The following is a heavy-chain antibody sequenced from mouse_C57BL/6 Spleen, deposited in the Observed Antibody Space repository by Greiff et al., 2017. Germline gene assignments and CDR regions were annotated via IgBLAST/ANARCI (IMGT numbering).Heavy chain of an antibody. CDR1: GYTFTDYY. J-gene: IGHJ1*03. CDR3: AKGEELAVVPYWYFDV. CDR2: INPNNGGT. D-gene: IGHD1-1*01. Sequence: EVQLQQSGPELVKPGASVKISCKASGYTFTDYYLNWVKQSHGKSLEWIGDINPNNGGTSYNQKFKGKATLTVDKSSSTAYMELRSLTSEDSAVYYCAKGEELAVVPYWYFDVWGTGTTVTVSS. V-gene: IGHV1-26*01.